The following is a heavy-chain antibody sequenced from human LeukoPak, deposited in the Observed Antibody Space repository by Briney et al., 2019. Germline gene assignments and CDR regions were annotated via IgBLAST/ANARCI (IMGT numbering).Heavy chain of an antibody. CDR2: INSDGSST. V-gene: IGHV3-74*01. J-gene: IGHJ5*02. CDR1: GFTFSSYW. CDR3: ARALAVAGTGGFDP. D-gene: IGHD6-19*01. Sequence: GGSLRLSCAASGFTFSSYWMHWLRQAPGKGLVWVSRINSDGSSTSYADSVKGRFTISRDNAKNTLYLQMNSLRADDTAVYYCARALAVAGTGGFDPWGQGTLVTVSS.